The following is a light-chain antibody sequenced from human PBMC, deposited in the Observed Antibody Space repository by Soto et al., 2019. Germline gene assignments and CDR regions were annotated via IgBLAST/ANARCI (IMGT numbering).Light chain of an antibody. CDR3: GSYTGSIYV. J-gene: IGLJ1*01. CDR1: SSDVGGYKF. V-gene: IGLV2-14*01. CDR2: DVS. Sequence: QSVLTQPASVSGSPGQSITISCTGTSSDVGGYKFVSWYQQHPGKAPKLMIYDVSNRPSGVSSRFSGSKSGNTASLTISGLQAEDEADYYCGSYTGSIYVFGPGTKVTVL.